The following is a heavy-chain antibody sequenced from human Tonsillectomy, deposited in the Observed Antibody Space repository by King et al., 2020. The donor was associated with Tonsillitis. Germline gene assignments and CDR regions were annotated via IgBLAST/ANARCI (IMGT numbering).Heavy chain of an antibody. D-gene: IGHD2-8*02. CDR3: ARGLIGFCSGDVCSKYWYFDL. V-gene: IGHV3-21*01. CDR1: GFTFSSYG. CDR2: ITNSGDDI. J-gene: IGHJ2*01. Sequence: EVQLVESGGGLVKPGGSLRISCAASGFTFSSYGMNWVRQAPGKGLEWVSSITNSGDDIYYADSVKGRFTISRDNAKNSLSLQMNSLRAEDAAVYYCARGLIGFCSGDVCSKYWYFDLWGRGTLVTVSS.